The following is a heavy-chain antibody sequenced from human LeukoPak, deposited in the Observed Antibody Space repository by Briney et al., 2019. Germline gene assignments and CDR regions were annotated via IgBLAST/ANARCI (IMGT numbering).Heavy chain of an antibody. V-gene: IGHV3-48*03. CDR2: INAGGSTI. CDR3: ARTTLSGAPRD. J-gene: IGHJ4*02. CDR1: GFSFSEYE. Sequence: GGSLRLSCVASGFSFSEYEMNWVRQAPGKGLEWISYINAGGSTIHYAASVRGRSSISRDNAKNSLYLQMNNLRAEDTGIYYCARTTLSGAPRDWGQGSQVTISS. D-gene: IGHD1-26*01.